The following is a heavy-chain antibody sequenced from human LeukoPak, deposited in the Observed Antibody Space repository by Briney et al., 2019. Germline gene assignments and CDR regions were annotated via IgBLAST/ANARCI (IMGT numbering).Heavy chain of an antibody. CDR3: ARDLTYYYDSSGYPLGY. CDR2: INHSGST. D-gene: IGHD3-22*01. J-gene: IGHJ4*02. CDR1: GGSFSGYY. Sequence: PSETLSLTCAVYGGSFSGYYWSWIRQPPGKGLEWIGEINHSGSTNYNPSLKSRVTISVDTSKNQFSLKLSSVTAADTAVYYCARDLTYYYDSSGYPLGYWGQGILVTVSS. V-gene: IGHV4-34*01.